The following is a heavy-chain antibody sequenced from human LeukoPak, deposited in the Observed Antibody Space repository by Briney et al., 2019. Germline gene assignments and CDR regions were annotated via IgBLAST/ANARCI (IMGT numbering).Heavy chain of an antibody. D-gene: IGHD6-13*01. CDR1: GGSISSSSYY. V-gene: IGHV4-39*07. CDR3: ARDRAAAGLG. J-gene: IGHJ4*02. Sequence: SETLSLTCTVSGGSISSSSYYWGWIRQPPGEGLEWIGSIYYSGSTYYNPSLKSRVTISVDTSKNQFSLKLSSVTAADTAVYYCARDRAAAGLGWGQGTLITVSS. CDR2: IYYSGST.